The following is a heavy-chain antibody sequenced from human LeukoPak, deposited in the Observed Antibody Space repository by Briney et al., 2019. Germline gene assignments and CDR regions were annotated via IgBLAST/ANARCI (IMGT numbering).Heavy chain of an antibody. J-gene: IGHJ4*02. Sequence: SETLSLTCSVSGYSINSGYHWSWIRQPPGKGLEWIAIMHHTGTTDYSPSLRSRVTMSLDTSKNQFSLKLSSVTTADTAVYYCARMGAIAGASANPDYWGQGTLVSVSS. D-gene: IGHD4/OR15-4a*01. CDR3: ARMGAIAGASANPDY. CDR1: GYSINSGYH. V-gene: IGHV4-38-2*01. CDR2: MHHTGTT.